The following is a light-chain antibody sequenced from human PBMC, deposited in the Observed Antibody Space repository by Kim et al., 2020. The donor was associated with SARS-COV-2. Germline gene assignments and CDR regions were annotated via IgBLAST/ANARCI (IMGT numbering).Light chain of an antibody. V-gene: IGKV3-15*01. CDR1: QSVSSN. J-gene: IGKJ4*01. CDR2: GAS. Sequence: EIVMTQSPATLSVSPGERATLSCRASQSVSSNLAWYQQKPGQAPRLLIYGASTRATGIPARFSGSGSGIEFTLTISSLQSEDFAVYYCQQYNNWPPLTFGGGTKVDIK. CDR3: QQYNNWPPLT.